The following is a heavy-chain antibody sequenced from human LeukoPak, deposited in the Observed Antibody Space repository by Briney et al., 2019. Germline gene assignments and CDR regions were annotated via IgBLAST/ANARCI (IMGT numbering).Heavy chain of an antibody. J-gene: IGHJ3*02. V-gene: IGHV1-69*06. CDR2: IIPIFGTA. D-gene: IGHD2-15*01. CDR1: GGTFSSYA. Sequence: SLNVSCKASGGTFSSYAISWVRQAPGQGLEWMGEIIPIFGTANYPQKIHGRATITADKTNSTSYMELSSLRSEDTAVYYCARDRCCSGGRCYSTRGDAFDIWGQGTMVTVSS. CDR3: ARDRCCSGGRCYSTRGDAFDI.